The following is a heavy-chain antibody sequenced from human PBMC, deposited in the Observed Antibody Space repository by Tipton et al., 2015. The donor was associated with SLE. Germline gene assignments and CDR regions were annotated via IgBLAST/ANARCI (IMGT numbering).Heavy chain of an antibody. V-gene: IGHV4-31*03. D-gene: IGHD3-10*01. J-gene: IGHJ5*01. CDR1: GGSISSGAYL. CDR3: ARDFGDVGRFDS. Sequence: TLSLTCIVSGGSISSGAYLWSWIRQHPGKGLEWIGYIYYSGRTYYNPSLKSRVAMSVDTSKNQFSLKLNSVTAADTAIYYCARDFGDVGRFDSWGQGTLVTVSS. CDR2: IYYSGRT.